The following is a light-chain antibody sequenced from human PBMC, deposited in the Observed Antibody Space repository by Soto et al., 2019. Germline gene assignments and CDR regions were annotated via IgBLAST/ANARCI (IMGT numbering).Light chain of an antibody. CDR1: STDVGGYKY. J-gene: IGLJ1*01. V-gene: IGLV2-14*01. CDR2: EVN. CDR3: RSYAGSDKYV. Sequence: QSVLTQPASVSGSPGQSITISCTGTSTDVGGYKYVSWYQQHPGTAPKLMIFEVNGRPSGVSDRFSGSKSGNTASLTISGLQPEDEADYYCRSYAGSDKYVFGTGTKVTVL.